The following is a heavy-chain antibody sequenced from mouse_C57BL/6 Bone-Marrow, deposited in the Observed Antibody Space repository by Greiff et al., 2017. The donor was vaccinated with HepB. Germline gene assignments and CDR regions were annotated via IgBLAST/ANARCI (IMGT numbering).Heavy chain of an antibody. CDR2: IHPNSGST. CDR1: GYTFTSYW. J-gene: IGHJ3*01. Sequence: QVQLQQPGAELVKPGASVKLSCKASGYTFTSYWMHWVKQRPGQGLEWIGMIHPNSGSTNYNEKFKSKATLTVDKSSSTAYMQLSSLTSEDSAVYYCARSGGLRPWFAYWGQGTLVTVSA. CDR3: ARSGGLRPWFAY. D-gene: IGHD2-4*01. V-gene: IGHV1-64*01.